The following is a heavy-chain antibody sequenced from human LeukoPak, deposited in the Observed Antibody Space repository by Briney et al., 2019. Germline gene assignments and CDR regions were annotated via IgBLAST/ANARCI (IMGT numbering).Heavy chain of an antibody. CDR2: INPYSGDT. CDR3: ARVAMSGIGSDDF. J-gene: IGHJ4*02. V-gene: IGHV1-2*02. Sequence: ASVKVSCKASGYTFTGYIMHWVRQAPGQGLEWMGWINPYSGDTNYAQKFQGRVTMTRDTSISTAYMELSSLKSDDTAVYYCARVAMSGIGSDDFWGQGTLVTASS. D-gene: IGHD1-26*01. CDR1: GYTFTGYI.